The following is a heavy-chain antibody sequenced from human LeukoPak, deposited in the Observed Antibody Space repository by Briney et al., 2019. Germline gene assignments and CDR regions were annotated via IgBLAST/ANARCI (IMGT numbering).Heavy chain of an antibody. D-gene: IGHD5-18*01. Sequence: PGGSLRLSCAASGFTFDDYAMHWVRQAPGRGLEWVSGISWNSVRIDYADSVKGRFTISRDSAKNSLYLQMNSLRAEDTAVYYCARAGYSYGAIDFDYWGQGTLVTVSS. CDR1: GFTFDDYA. V-gene: IGHV3-9*01. CDR3: ARAGYSYGAIDFDY. CDR2: ISWNSVRI. J-gene: IGHJ4*02.